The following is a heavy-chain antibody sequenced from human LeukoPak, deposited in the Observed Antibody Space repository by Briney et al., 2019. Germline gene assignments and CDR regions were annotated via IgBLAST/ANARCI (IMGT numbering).Heavy chain of an antibody. Sequence: PGRSLRLSRAASGFTFSSYGMHSVRPAPGKGLEWVSVISYDGSNKYNADSVKGPFTISRDNSKKTLYMQMNSLRAEDTAVYYCANLGGYGSGSYYGLDYCGQGTLVTVSS. V-gene: IGHV3-30*18. J-gene: IGHJ4*02. CDR2: ISYDGSNK. CDR3: ANLGGYGSGSYYGLDY. D-gene: IGHD3-10*01. CDR1: GFTFSSYG.